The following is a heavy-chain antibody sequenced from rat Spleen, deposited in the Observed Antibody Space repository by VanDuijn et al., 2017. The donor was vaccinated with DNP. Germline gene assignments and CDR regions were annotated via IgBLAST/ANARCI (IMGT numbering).Heavy chain of an antibody. D-gene: IGHD1-6*01. CDR3: ASSILRGY. V-gene: IGHV5-25*01. J-gene: IGHJ2*01. Sequence: EVRLVESGGGSVQPGRSMKLSCAASGFTFSNSDMAWVRQAPTKGLEWVASISTSGGGTYYRDSVKGRFTISRDNAKSSLYLQMDSLRSEDTATYYCASSILRGYWGQGVTVTVSS. CDR2: ISTSGGGT. CDR1: GFTFSNSD.